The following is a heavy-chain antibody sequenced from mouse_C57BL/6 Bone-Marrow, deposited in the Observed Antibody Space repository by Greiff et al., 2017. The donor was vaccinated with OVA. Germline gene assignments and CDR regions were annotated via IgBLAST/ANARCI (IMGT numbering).Heavy chain of an antibody. CDR2: INPNNGGT. V-gene: IGHV1-22*01. D-gene: IGHD4-1*01. J-gene: IGHJ3*01. Sequence: EVQLQQSGPELVKPGASVKMSCKASGYTFTDYNMHWVKQSPGKSLEWIGFINPNNGGTSSNQKFKGKATLTVNKSSSTAYMQLRSLTSEDAAVYYCVLHLGPAWFAYWGQGTLVTVSA. CDR1: GYTFTDYN. CDR3: VLHLGPAWFAY.